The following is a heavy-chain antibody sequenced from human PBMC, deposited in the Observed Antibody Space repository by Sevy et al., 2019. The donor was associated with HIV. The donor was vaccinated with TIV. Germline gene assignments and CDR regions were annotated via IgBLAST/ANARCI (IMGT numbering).Heavy chain of an antibody. CDR3: ARDFIYGNYYYYGMDV. Sequence: GGSLRLSCAASGFTFSSYAMHWVRQAPGKGLEWVAVISYDGSNKYYADSVKGRFTISRDNSKNTLYLQINSLRAEDTAVYYCARDFIYGNYYYYGMDVWGQGTTVTVSS. CDR1: GFTFSSYA. V-gene: IGHV3-30-3*01. D-gene: IGHD3-3*02. CDR2: ISYDGSNK. J-gene: IGHJ6*02.